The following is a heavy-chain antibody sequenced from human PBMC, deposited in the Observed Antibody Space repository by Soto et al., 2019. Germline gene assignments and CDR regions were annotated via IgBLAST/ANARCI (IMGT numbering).Heavy chain of an antibody. D-gene: IGHD6-13*01. CDR2: ISSSSSYI. CDR3: GAGDAFDI. CDR1: GVTFSRYS. Sequence: PGGSMRISCAASGVTFSRYSVNWVRQAPGKGLEWVSSISSSSSYIYYADSVKGRFTISRDNAKNSLYLQMNSLRAEDTAVYYCGAGDAFDIWGQGTMVTVSS. J-gene: IGHJ3*02. V-gene: IGHV3-21*01.